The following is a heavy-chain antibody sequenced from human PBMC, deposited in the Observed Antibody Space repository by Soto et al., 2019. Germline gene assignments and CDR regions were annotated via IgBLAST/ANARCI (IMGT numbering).Heavy chain of an antibody. CDR2: IWYDGSNK. CDR3: ARVGDAFDI. J-gene: IGHJ3*02. CDR1: GFTFSSYG. V-gene: IGHV3-33*01. Sequence: QVQLVESGGGVVQPGRSPRLSCAASGFTFSSYGMHWVRQAPGKGLEWVAVIWYDGSNKYYADSVKGRFTISRDNSKNTLYLQMNSLRAEDTAVYYCARVGDAFDIWGQGTMVTVSS.